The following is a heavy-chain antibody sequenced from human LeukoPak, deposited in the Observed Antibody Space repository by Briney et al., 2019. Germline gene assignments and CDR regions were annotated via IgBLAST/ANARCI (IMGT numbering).Heavy chain of an antibody. J-gene: IGHJ4*02. V-gene: IGHV4-34*01. CDR2: INHSGST. Sequence: SEPLTLTCTVYGGPFSGYYWRGIRQPTGKGLEWLGEINHSGSTNYNPSLKSRVTISVDTSKNQFSLKLSSVTAADTAVYYCARVKPRGSYDYWGQGTLVTVSS. D-gene: IGHD5-18*01. CDR3: ARVKPRGSYDY. CDR1: GGPFSGYY.